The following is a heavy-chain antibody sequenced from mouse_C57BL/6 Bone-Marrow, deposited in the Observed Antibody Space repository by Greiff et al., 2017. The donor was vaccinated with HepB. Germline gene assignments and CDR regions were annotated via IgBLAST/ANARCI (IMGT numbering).Heavy chain of an antibody. D-gene: IGHD1-1*01. CDR3: ARGGTVVARNFDY. CDR2: IDPSDSYT. J-gene: IGHJ2*01. CDR1: GYTFTSYW. V-gene: IGHV1-69*01. Sequence: QVQLQQPGAELVMPGASVKLSCKASGYTFTSYWMHWVKQRPGQGLEWIGEIDPSDSYTNYNQKFKGKSTLTVDKSSSTAYMQLSRLTSEDSAVYYCARGGTVVARNFDYWGQGTTLTVSS.